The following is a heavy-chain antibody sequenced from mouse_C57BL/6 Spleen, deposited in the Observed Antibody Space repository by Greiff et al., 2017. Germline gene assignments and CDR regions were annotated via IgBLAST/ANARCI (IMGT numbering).Heavy chain of an antibody. V-gene: IGHV5-4*03. CDR2: ISDGGSYS. CDR1: GFTFSSYA. J-gene: IGHJ4*01. Sequence: EVMLVESGGGLVKPGGSLKLSCAASGFTFSSYAMSWVRQTPEKRLEWVATISDGGSYSSYPDNVNGRFTISRDNSKNNLYLQMSDLKSEDTAMYYCARQWLLREGYAMDYWGQGTSVTVAS. CDR3: ARQWLLREGYAMDY. D-gene: IGHD2-3*01.